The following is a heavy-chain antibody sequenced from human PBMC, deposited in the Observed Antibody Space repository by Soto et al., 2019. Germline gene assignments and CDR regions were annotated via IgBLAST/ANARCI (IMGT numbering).Heavy chain of an antibody. CDR3: ARGNAQGDSSSYYYAMDV. Sequence: QVQLVQSGAEVKKPGSSVTVSCKASGVTFSRFAISWVRHAPGQGLEWLGGFIPGFSTPNYAQNRQDRVTFTADESKGPVFIKMSRLRSDDTAIYYCARGNAQGDSSSYYYAMDVGGQGTTVTVSS. CDR2: FIPGFSTP. CDR1: GVTFSRFA. J-gene: IGHJ6*02. V-gene: IGHV1-69*01. D-gene: IGHD2-21*01.